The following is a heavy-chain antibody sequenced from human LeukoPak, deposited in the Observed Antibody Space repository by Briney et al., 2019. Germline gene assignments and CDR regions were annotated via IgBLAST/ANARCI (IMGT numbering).Heavy chain of an antibody. D-gene: IGHD3-3*01. CDR3: ARDSGAPYYDFWSGYYRATNWFDP. V-gene: IGHV3-21*01. CDR1: GFTFSSYS. CDR2: ISSSSSYI. J-gene: IGHJ5*02. Sequence: PGGSLRLSCAASGFTFSSYSMNWVRQAPGKGLEWVSSISSSSSYIYYADSVKGRFTISRDNAKNSLYLQMNSLRAEDTAVYYCARDSGAPYYDFWSGYYRATNWFDPWGQGTLVTVSS.